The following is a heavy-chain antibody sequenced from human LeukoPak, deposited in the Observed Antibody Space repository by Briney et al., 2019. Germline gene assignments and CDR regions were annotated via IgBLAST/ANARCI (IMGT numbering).Heavy chain of an antibody. V-gene: IGHV3-23*01. J-gene: IGHJ3*01. D-gene: IGHD3-16*01. CDR3: ARNLGPFDV. Sequence: GGYLRLSCAASGFTFNDFAMTWVRQAPGKGREWVSTIADAGTYYAASVKGRFIISRDNSKNMLYLQLNSLRADDTAMYYCARNLGPFDVRGHGTMVTVSS. CDR2: IADAGT. CDR1: GFTFNDFA.